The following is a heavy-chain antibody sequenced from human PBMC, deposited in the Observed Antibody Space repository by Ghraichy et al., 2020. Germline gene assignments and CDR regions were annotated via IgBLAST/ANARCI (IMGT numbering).Heavy chain of an antibody. V-gene: IGHV3-48*03. Sequence: GGSLRLSCVASGFTFSSYEMNWVRQAPGKGLEWVSYISFSGDVIYYTDSVKGRFTISRDNAKNSLYLQMNSLRAEDTALYYCARDGEYSSSSGPPADLDYWAQGTLVTVSS. CDR1: GFTFSSYE. CDR3: ARDGEYSSSSGPPADLDY. J-gene: IGHJ4*02. CDR2: ISFSGDVI. D-gene: IGHD6-6*01.